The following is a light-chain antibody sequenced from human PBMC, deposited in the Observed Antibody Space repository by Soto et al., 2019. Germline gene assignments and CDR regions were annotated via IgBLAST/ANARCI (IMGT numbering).Light chain of an antibody. Sequence: QSALTQPASVSGSPGQTITISCTGTSSDVGGYNYLSWYQPHPGKAHKVMIYEVSYRPSGVSNRFSGSKSGNTASLTISGLQAEDEADYFCSSYTTSGTPVFGGGTKLTVL. CDR1: SSDVGGYNY. J-gene: IGLJ3*02. V-gene: IGLV2-14*01. CDR3: SSYTTSGTPV. CDR2: EVS.